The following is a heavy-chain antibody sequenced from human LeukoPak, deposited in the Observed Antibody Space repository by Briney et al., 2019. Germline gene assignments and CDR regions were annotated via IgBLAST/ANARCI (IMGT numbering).Heavy chain of an antibody. D-gene: IGHD3-22*01. Sequence: GGSLRLSCAASGFTFRNAWMSWVRQAPGMGLEWVGRIKSKTDDGTTDYAAPVKGRFTISRDDSKNTLFLQMNSLKTDDTAVYYCVAGYYYDSSGYYYWSYWGQGTLVTVSS. CDR2: IKSKTDDGTT. CDR3: VAGYYYDSSGYYYWSY. J-gene: IGHJ4*02. V-gene: IGHV3-15*01. CDR1: GFTFRNAW.